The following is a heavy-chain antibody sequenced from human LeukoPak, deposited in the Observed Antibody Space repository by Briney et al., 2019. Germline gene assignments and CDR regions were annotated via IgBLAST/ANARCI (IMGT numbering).Heavy chain of an antibody. J-gene: IGHJ6*02. CDR2: IHPGDSDT. CDR3: ARSPQFYGSGKGMDV. D-gene: IGHD3-10*01. CDR1: GYLFIRYW. V-gene: IGHV5-51*01. Sequence: GESLKISCKVSGYLFIRYWIGWVRQTPGKGLEWMGIIHPGDSDTKYSPSFQGQITISVDKSISSAYLQWSSLKASDSAMYYCARSPQFYGSGKGMDVWGQGTTVTVCS.